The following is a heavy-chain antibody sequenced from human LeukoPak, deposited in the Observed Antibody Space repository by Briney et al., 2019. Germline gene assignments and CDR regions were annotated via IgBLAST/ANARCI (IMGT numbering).Heavy chain of an antibody. Sequence: GGSLRLSCEASGFTFSSYNMNWVRQAPGKGLVWVSYINSDGSSTSYADSVKGRFTISRDNAKNTLYLQMNSLRAEGTAVYYCARDKFGAAGNLFDYWGQGTLVTVSS. CDR2: INSDGSST. V-gene: IGHV3-74*01. CDR3: ARDKFGAAGNLFDY. D-gene: IGHD6-13*01. CDR1: GFTFSSYN. J-gene: IGHJ4*02.